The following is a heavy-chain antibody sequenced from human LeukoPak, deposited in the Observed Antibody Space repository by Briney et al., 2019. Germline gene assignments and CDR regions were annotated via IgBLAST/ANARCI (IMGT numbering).Heavy chain of an antibody. D-gene: IGHD3-10*01. V-gene: IGHV3-21*01. CDR2: ISSSSSYI. CDR1: GFTFSSYS. CDR3: ARAGPPRLWFGELLV. Sequence: GGSLRLSCAASGFTFSSYSMNWVRQAPGKGLEWVSSISSSSSYIYYADSVKGRFTISRDNAKNSLYLQMNSLRVEDTAVYYCARAGPPRLWFGELLVWGQGTLVSVSS. J-gene: IGHJ4*02.